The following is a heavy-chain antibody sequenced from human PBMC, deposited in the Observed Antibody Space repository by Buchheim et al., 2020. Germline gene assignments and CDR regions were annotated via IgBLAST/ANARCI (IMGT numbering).Heavy chain of an antibody. V-gene: IGHV4-39*07. D-gene: IGHD3-3*01. CDR1: GGSISSSSYY. Sequence: QLQLQESGPGLVKPSETLSLTCTVSGGSISSSSYYWGWIRQPPGKGLEWIGSIYYSGSTYYNPSLKGRVTISVDTSKKQFSLKLSSVTAADTAVYYCARVVPHYDFWSGFDYYYGMDVWGQGTT. J-gene: IGHJ6*02. CDR2: IYYSGST. CDR3: ARVVPHYDFWSGFDYYYGMDV.